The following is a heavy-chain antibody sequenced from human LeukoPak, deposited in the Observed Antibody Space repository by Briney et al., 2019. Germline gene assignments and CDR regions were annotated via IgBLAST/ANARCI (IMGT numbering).Heavy chain of an antibody. J-gene: IGHJ4*02. V-gene: IGHV1-18*01. CDR1: GYTFTSYG. Sequence: ASVKVSCKASGYTFTSYGISWVRQAPGQGLEWMGWISSYNGNTNYAQKLQGRATMTTDTSTSTAYMERRSLRSDDTAVYYCARGSFPSDDILTGPFDNWGQGTLVTVSS. D-gene: IGHD3-9*01. CDR2: ISSYNGNT. CDR3: ARGSFPSDDILTGPFDN.